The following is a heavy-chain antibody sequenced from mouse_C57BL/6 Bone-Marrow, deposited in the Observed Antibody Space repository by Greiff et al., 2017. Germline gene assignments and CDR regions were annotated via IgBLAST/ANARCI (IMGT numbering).Heavy chain of an antibody. J-gene: IGHJ1*03. D-gene: IGHD1-1*01. V-gene: IGHV14-4*01. CDR1: GFNIKDDY. Sequence: VHVKQSGAELVRPGASVKLSCTASGFNIKDDYMHWVKQRPEQGLEWIGWIDPENGDTEYASKFQGKAPITADTSSNTAYLQLSSLTSEDTAVYYCTTVVAHWYFDVWGTGTTVTVSS. CDR2: IDPENGDT. CDR3: TTVVAHWYFDV.